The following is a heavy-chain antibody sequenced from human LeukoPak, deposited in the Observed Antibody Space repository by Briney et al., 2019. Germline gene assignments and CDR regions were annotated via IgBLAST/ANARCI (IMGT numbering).Heavy chain of an antibody. V-gene: IGHV4-59*01. D-gene: IGHD3-9*01. CDR2: IYYSGST. J-gene: IGHJ4*02. CDR3: ARMPDILTGLDS. CDR1: GGSLSNYY. Sequence: PSETLSLTCTVSGGSLSNYYWNWIRQPPGKGLEWIAYIYYSGSTNYNPSLKSRVTISLDTSKNQFSLKLSSVTTADTAVYYCARMPDILTGLDSWGQGTLVTVSS.